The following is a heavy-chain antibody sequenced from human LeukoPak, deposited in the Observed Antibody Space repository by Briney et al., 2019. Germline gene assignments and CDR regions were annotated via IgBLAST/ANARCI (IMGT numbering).Heavy chain of an antibody. CDR3: AKAAYSSSWNVSFGHWYFDL. CDR2: ISWNSGSI. D-gene: IGHD6-13*01. CDR1: GFTFDDYA. Sequence: GGSLRLSCAASGFTFDDYAMHWVRQAPGKGLEWVSGISWNSGSIGYADSVKGRFTISRDNAKNSLYLQMNSLRAEDTALYYCAKAAYSSSWNVSFGHWYFDLWGRGTLVTVSS. J-gene: IGHJ2*01. V-gene: IGHV3-9*01.